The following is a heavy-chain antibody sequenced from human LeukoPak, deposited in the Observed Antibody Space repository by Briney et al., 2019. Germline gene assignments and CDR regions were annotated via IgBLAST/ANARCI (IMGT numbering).Heavy chain of an antibody. J-gene: IGHJ4*02. V-gene: IGHV3-11*04. D-gene: IGHD6-13*01. CDR1: GFTFSDYY. CDR3: ARAHSSSWN. CDR2: ISSTSGTI. Sequence: GGSLRLSCAASGFTFSDYYMSWIRQAPGKGLEWVAYISSTSGTIYYADSVKGRFTITRDNAKNSLYLQMNSLRAEDTAVHYCARAHSSSWNWGQGTLVTVSS.